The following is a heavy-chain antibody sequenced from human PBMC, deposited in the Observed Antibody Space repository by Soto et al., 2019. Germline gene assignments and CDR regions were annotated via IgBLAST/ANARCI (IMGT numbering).Heavy chain of an antibody. D-gene: IGHD3-16*01. Sequence: PSETLSLTCTVSGDAVSSTKYYWSWIRQPPGKGLEWIGYIYYSESTNYNPSLKSRVTLSVDSSKNQFSLQLTSVTAADTAVYFCARDYRGSVYAGNFYYFGLDVWGQGTTVTVSS. V-gene: IGHV4-61*01. CDR3: ARDYRGSVYAGNFYYFGLDV. CDR1: GDAVSSTKYY. J-gene: IGHJ6*02. CDR2: IYYSEST.